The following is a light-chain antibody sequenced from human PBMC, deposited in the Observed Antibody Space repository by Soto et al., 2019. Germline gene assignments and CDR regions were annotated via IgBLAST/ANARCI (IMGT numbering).Light chain of an antibody. CDR1: SSNIGSNY. V-gene: IGLV1-47*02. CDR2: SNN. CDR3: AAWDDSLSVYV. J-gene: IGLJ1*01. Sequence: VLTQPPSASGTPGQRVTISCSGSSSNIGSNYVYWYQQLPGTAPKLLIYSNNQRPSGVPDRFSGSKSGTSASLAISGLRSEDEADYYCAAWDDSLSVYVFGTGTKVTVL.